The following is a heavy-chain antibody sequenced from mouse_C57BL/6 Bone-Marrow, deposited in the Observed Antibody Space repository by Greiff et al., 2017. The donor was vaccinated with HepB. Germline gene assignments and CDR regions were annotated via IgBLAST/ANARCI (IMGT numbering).Heavy chain of an antibody. D-gene: IGHD1-1*01. Sequence: EVQGVESGGGLVQPKGSLKLSCAASGFSFNTYAMNWVRQAPGKGLEWVARIRSKSNNYATYYADSVKDRFTISRDDSESMLYLQMNNLKTEDTDMYYWVGLDYGSSYEYFDVWGTGTTVTVSS. CDR3: VGLDYGSSYEYFDV. V-gene: IGHV10-1*01. CDR2: IRSKSNNYAT. J-gene: IGHJ1*03. CDR1: GFSFNTYA.